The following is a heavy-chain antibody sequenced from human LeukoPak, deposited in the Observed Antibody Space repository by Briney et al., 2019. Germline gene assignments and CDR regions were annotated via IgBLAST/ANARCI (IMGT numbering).Heavy chain of an antibody. J-gene: IGHJ4*02. CDR2: IYHSGST. Sequence: SQTLSLTCTVSGYSISSGYYWGWIRQPPGKGLEWIGSIYHSGSTYYNPSLKSRVTISVDTSKNQFSLKLSSVTAADTAVYYCARDLGYWGQGTLVTVSS. CDR1: GYSISSGYY. CDR3: ARDLGY. V-gene: IGHV4-38-2*02.